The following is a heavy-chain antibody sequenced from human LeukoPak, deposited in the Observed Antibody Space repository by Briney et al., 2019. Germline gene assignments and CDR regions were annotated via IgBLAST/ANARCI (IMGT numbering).Heavy chain of an antibody. J-gene: IGHJ6*02. V-gene: IGHV4-59*01. CDR3: ASSYGSGTFRVYYYYAMDV. Sequence: SETLSLTCTVSGGSISSYYWSWIRQPPGKGLEWIGYIYYSGSTNYNPSLKSRVTISVDTSKNQFSLKLSSVTAADTAVYYCASSYGSGTFRVYYYYAMDVWGQGTTVTVS. D-gene: IGHD3-10*01. CDR2: IYYSGST. CDR1: GGSISSYY.